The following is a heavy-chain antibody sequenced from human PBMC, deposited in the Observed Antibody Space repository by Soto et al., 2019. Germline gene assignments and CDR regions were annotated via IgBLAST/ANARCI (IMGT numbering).Heavy chain of an antibody. CDR3: ARDRASSGWYRTFDY. CDR1: GYTFTSYG. Sequence: GASXKVSCKASGYTFTSYGISWVRQAPGQGLEWMGWISAYNGNTNYAQKLQGRVTMTTDTSTSTAYMELRSLRSDDTAVYYCARDRASSGWYRTFDYWGQGTLVTVSS. CDR2: ISAYNGNT. J-gene: IGHJ4*02. V-gene: IGHV1-18*01. D-gene: IGHD6-19*01.